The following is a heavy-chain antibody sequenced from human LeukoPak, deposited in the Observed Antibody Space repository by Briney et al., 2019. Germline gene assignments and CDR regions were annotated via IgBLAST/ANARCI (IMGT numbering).Heavy chain of an antibody. Sequence: GGSLRLSCAASGFTFSSYGMHWVRQAPGKGLEWVAVISYDGSNKYYADSVKGRFTISRDNSKNTLYLQMNSLRAEDTAVYYCAKEGYCSSTTCLPDYWGQGTLITVSS. CDR2: ISYDGSNK. J-gene: IGHJ4*02. CDR1: GFTFSSYG. CDR3: AKEGYCSSTTCLPDY. D-gene: IGHD2-2*01. V-gene: IGHV3-30*18.